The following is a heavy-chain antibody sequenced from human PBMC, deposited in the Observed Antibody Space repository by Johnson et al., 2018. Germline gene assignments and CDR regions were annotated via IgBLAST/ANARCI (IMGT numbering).Heavy chain of an antibody. CDR2: ISSSSTYI. V-gene: IGHV3-21*04. J-gene: IGHJ6*03. CDR3: AKGTGADYYYHMDV. CDR1: GFTFSSYS. Sequence: VQLVESGGGLVKPGGSLRLSCAASGFTFSSYSMNWVRQAPGKGLEWVSSISSSSTYIYYADSVKGRFTISRDNAKNSLYLQMNSLKTEDTALYYCAKGTGADYYYHMDVWGKGTTVTVSS. D-gene: IGHD1/OR15-1a*01.